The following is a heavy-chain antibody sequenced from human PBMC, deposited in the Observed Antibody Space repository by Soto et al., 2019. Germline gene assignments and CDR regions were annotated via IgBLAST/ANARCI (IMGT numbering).Heavy chain of an antibody. D-gene: IGHD5-18*01. V-gene: IGHV3-23*01. J-gene: IGHJ6*02. CDR1: RFTFTNYG. CDR2: VSARGRDT. Sequence: EVQLLESGGGLVQPGGSLRLSCTTSRFTFTNYGMNWVRQAPGKGLEWVAGVSARGRDTSYADSVKGRFIISRDNSKDTLHLQMSSLRAEDTAVYYCARCGSYGFVWFYYYAMDVWGQGTAVTVSS. CDR3: ARCGSYGFVWFYYYAMDV.